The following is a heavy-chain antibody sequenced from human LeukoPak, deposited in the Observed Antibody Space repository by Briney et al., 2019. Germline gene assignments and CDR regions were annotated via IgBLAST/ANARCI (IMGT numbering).Heavy chain of an antibody. CDR2: ISGSGADT. J-gene: IGHJ6*04. Sequence: GGSLRVSCAASEFIFSGYVMSWVRQAPGKGLEWVSAISGSGADTYYADFVKGRFTIPRDNFKNTLYLQMNSLRVEDTAVYYCAKRRGFYNGMDVWGTGTTVTVSS. CDR3: AKRRGFYNGMDV. CDR1: EFIFSGYV. V-gene: IGHV3-23*01.